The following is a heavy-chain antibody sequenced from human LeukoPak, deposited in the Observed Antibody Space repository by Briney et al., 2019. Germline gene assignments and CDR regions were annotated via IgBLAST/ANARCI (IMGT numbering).Heavy chain of an antibody. CDR3: ARRKWRAAAGTAFRY. CDR1: GGSFSGYY. D-gene: IGHD6-13*01. CDR2: INHSVST. Sequence: SETLSLTCAVYGGSFSGYYWSWIRQPPGKGLEWIGEINHSVSTNYNPSLKSRVTISVDTSKNQFSLKLSSVTAADTAVYYCARRKWRAAAGTAFRYWGQGTLVTVSS. V-gene: IGHV4-34*01. J-gene: IGHJ4*02.